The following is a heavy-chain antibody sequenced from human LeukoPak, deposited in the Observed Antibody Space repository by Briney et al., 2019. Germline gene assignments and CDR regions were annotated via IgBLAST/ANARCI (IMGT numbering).Heavy chain of an antibody. CDR2: INPNSGGT. CDR1: RYTFSDYS. J-gene: IGHJ4*02. CDR3: ARDTQIGDFDY. Sequence: ASVKVSCKASRYTFSDYSIHWVRQAPGQGLEWMGWINPNSGGTNYAQKFQGRVTMTRDTSISTAYMELSRLRSGDTAVYYCARDTQIGDFDYWGQGTLVSVSS. V-gene: IGHV1-2*02.